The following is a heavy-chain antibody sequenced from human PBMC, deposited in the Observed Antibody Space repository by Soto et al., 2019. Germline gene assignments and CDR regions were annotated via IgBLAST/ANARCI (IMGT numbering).Heavy chain of an antibody. J-gene: IGHJ4*02. D-gene: IGHD6-13*01. Sequence: GESLKISCKGSGYRFTRYWIGWVRQMPGKGLEWMGIIYPGDSDTRYSPSFQGQVTISADKSISTAYLQWSSLKASDTAMYYCARPSALRIVYSSSWFYHLFFDYWGQGPLVIVSS. CDR2: IYPGDSDT. CDR1: GYRFTRYW. V-gene: IGHV5-51*01. CDR3: ARPSALRIVYSSSWFYHLFFDY.